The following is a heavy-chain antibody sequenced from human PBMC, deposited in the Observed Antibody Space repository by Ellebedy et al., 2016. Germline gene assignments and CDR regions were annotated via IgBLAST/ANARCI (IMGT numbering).Heavy chain of an antibody. Sequence: GESLKISCAASGFTFSSYAMSWVRQAPGKGLEWVSGISGSGGSTYYADSVKGRFTISRDNSKNTLYVQMNSLRAEDTDVYYCANYGSGSYFPEAFFDYWGQGTLVTVSS. CDR2: ISGSGGST. V-gene: IGHV3-23*01. D-gene: IGHD3-10*01. CDR3: ANYGSGSYFPEAFFDY. J-gene: IGHJ4*02. CDR1: GFTFSSYA.